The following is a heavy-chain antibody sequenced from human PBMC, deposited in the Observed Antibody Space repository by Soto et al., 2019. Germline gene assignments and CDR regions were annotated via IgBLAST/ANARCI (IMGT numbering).Heavy chain of an antibody. CDR2: IYYSGST. Sequence: QLQLQESGPGLVKPSETLSLTCTVSGGSISSSSYYWGWIRQPPGKGLEWIGSIYYSGSTYYNPSLKSRVTISVDTSKNQFSLKLSSVTAADTAVYYCARHTRGYSGYDYFGGRGEPDYWGQGTLVTVSS. CDR3: ARHTRGYSGYDYFGGRGEPDY. V-gene: IGHV4-39*01. CDR1: GGSISSSSYY. J-gene: IGHJ4*02. D-gene: IGHD5-12*01.